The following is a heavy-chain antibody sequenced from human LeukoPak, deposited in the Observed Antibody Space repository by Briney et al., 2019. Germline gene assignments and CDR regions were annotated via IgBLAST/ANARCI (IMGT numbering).Heavy chain of an antibody. V-gene: IGHV3-23*01. CDR2: IRGSGGST. J-gene: IGHJ4*02. Sequence: GGCLRLSCAASGFTFSNYAMSWVRQAPGKGLEWVSGIRGSGGSTYYADSVKGWFTISKDNSKKTLYLQMNSLRAEDTAVYYCATPHFDYWGQGTLVTVSS. CDR3: ATPHFDY. CDR1: GFTFSNYA.